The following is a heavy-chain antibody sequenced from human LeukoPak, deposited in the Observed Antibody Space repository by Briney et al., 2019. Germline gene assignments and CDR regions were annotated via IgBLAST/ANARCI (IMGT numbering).Heavy chain of an antibody. CDR2: IYYSGST. J-gene: IGHJ3*01. V-gene: IGHV4-59*01. CDR1: GGSISSYY. D-gene: IGHD3-22*01. CDR3: AREAHYYDSSGYAYAFDA. Sequence: SETLSLTCTVSGGSISSYYWSWIRQPPGKGLEWIGYIYYSGSTNYNPSLKSRVTISVDTSKNQFSLKLSSVTAADTAVYYCAREAHYYDSSGYAYAFDAWGQGTMVTVSS.